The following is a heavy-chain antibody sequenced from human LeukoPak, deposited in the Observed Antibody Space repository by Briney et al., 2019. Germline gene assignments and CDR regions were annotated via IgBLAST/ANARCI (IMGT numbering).Heavy chain of an antibody. CDR1: GYTFSGYY. V-gene: IGHV1-69*06. CDR2: IIPTFGTA. D-gene: IGHD2-15*01. Sequence: ASVKVSCKASGYTFSGYYIHWVRQAPGQGLEWMGGIIPTFGTANYAQKFQGRVTITADKSTSTAYMELSSLRSEDTAVYYCARCRYCSGGSCYYYYYMDVWGKGTTVTVSS. CDR3: ARCRYCSGGSCYYYYYMDV. J-gene: IGHJ6*03.